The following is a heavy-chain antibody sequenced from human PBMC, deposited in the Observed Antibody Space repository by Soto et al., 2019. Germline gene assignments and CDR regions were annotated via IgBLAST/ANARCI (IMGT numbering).Heavy chain of an antibody. CDR3: ARDAMGGSGGNSDYYDYGMDV. Sequence: SVKVSCKASGGTFSSYAISWVRQAPGQGLEWMGGIIPIFGTANYAQKFQGRVTITADESTSTAYMELSSLRSEETAVYYCARDAMGGSGGNSDYYDYGMDVGG. CDR2: IIPIFGTA. D-gene: IGHD3-10*01. V-gene: IGHV1-69*13. CDR1: GGTFSSYA. J-gene: IGHJ6*02.